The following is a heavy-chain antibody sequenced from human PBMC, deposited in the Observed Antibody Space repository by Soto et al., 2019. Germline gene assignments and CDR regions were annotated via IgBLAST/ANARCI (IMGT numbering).Heavy chain of an antibody. D-gene: IGHD5-12*01. CDR2: ITDDGSTT. CDR3: ARGGGYDSLTFDQ. Sequence: QVHLVESGGGVVQPGASLRLSCTASGFSFSDFAMNWVRQAPGKGLEWVAVITDDGSTTYYADSVKGRFNISRDNSKNTVSLQLHSLSLDDTAVHYCARGGGYDSLTFDQWGQGTLVSVSS. V-gene: IGHV3-30*04. J-gene: IGHJ4*02. CDR1: GFSFSDFA.